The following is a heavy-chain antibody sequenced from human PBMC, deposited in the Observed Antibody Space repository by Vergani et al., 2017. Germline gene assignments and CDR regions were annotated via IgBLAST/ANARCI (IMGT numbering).Heavy chain of an antibody. D-gene: IGHD5-12*01. CDR2: IIPIFGTA. CDR1: GGTFSSYA. J-gene: IGHJ6*02. Sequence: QVQLVQSGAEVKKPGSSVKVSCKASGGTFSSYAISWVRQAPGQGLEWMGGIIPIFGTANYAQKFQGRVTITADESTSTAYMELSSLRSEDTAVYYCASGYSGDALPYYYYYGMDVWGQGTTVTVSS. CDR3: ASGYSGDALPYYYYYGMDV. V-gene: IGHV1-69*01.